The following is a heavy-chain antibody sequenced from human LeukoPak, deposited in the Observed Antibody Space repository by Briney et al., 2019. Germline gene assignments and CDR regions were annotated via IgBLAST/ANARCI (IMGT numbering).Heavy chain of an antibody. Sequence: GGSLRLSCAASGFTFSSYSMDWVRQAPGKGLEWVSSISSSSSYIYYADSVKGRFTISRDNAKNSQYLQMNSLRAEDTAVYYCARGRPQSDYYMDVWGKGTTVTVSS. CDR1: GFTFSSYS. J-gene: IGHJ6*03. CDR2: ISSSSSYI. CDR3: ARGRPQSDYYMDV. V-gene: IGHV3-21*01.